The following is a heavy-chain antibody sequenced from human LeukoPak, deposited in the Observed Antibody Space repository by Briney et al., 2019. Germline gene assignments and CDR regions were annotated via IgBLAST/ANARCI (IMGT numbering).Heavy chain of an antibody. CDR3: ARIRGADGYYWVDY. D-gene: IGHD3-3*01. Sequence: GRSLRLSCAASGFTFSSYGMHWVRQAPGKGLEWVAVISTDGRYKYYLDSVKGRFTISRDNSKNTLYVQMNSLRPDDTAVYYCARIRGADGYYWVDYWGQGTLVTVSS. V-gene: IGHV3-30*03. CDR1: GFTFSSYG. J-gene: IGHJ4*02. CDR2: ISTDGRYK.